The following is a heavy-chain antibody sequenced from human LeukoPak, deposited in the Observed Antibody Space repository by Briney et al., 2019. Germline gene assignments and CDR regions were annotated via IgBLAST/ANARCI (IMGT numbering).Heavy chain of an antibody. CDR3: ARTRFDY. Sequence: GWSVPLTCPASRFTFSRYALHWLRQAPGKGLEGVAVISYDGSNKYYPDSVKGRFTISRDNSKNTLYLQMNSLRAEDTAVYYCARTRFDYWGQGTLVTVSS. CDR2: ISYDGSNK. V-gene: IGHV3-30-3*01. J-gene: IGHJ4*02. CDR1: RFTFSRYA.